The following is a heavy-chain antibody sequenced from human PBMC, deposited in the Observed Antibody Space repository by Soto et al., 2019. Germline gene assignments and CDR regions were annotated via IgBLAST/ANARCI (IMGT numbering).Heavy chain of an antibody. CDR2: ISAYNGNT. Sequence: ASVKVSCKASGYTFTSYGISWVRQAPGQGLEWMGWISAYNGNTNYAQKLQGRVTMTTDTSTSTAYMELRSLRSDDTAVYYCARDGITIFGVVISYNWFDPWGQGTLVTVSS. CDR3: ARDGITIFGVVISYNWFDP. CDR1: GYTFTSYG. V-gene: IGHV1-18*01. D-gene: IGHD3-3*01. J-gene: IGHJ5*02.